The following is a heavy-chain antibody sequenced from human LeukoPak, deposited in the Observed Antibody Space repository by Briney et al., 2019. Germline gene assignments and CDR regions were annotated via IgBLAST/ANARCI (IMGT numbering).Heavy chain of an antibody. CDR3: ARDPGYCSGGSCYGFRYYFDY. J-gene: IGHJ4*02. Sequence: PSETLSLTCTVSGGSISNYYWSWIRQPPGKGLEWIGYIYYSGSTNYNPSLKSRVTISVDTSKNQFSLKLSSVTAADTAVYYCARDPGYCSGGSCYGFRYYFDYWGQGTLVTVSS. CDR2: IYYSGST. CDR1: GGSISNYY. D-gene: IGHD2-15*01. V-gene: IGHV4-59*01.